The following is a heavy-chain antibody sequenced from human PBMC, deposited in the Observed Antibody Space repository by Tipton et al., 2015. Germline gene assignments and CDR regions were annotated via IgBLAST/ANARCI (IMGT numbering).Heavy chain of an antibody. CDR1: GGSISSYY. V-gene: IGHV4-59*01. D-gene: IGHD4-23*01. CDR3: ARARGRHGGLFDS. CDR2: TYYSGST. J-gene: IGHJ4*02. Sequence: TLSLTCTVSGGSISSYYWSWIRQPPGKGLEWIGYTYYSGSTNYNPSLKSRVTISVDTSKNQFSLKLSSVTAADTAVYYCARARGRHGGLFDSWGQGILVTVSS.